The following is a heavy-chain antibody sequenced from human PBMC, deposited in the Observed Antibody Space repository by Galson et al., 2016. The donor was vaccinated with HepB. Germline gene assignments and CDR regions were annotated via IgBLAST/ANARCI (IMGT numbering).Heavy chain of an antibody. CDR1: GFTFSNYG. CDR3: AKDNGDYRFDP. CDR2: ISYDKSNK. D-gene: IGHD4-17*01. J-gene: IGHJ5*02. V-gene: IGHV3-30*18. Sequence: SLRLSCAASGFTFSNYGMHWVRQAPGKGLEWVAVISYDKSNKYYADSVKGRFTISRDNPKNTLFLQMNSLRAEDTAVYYCAKDNGDYRFDPWGQGTLVTVSS.